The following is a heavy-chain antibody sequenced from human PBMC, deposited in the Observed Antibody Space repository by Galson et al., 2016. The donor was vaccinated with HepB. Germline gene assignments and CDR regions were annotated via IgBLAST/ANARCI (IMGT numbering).Heavy chain of an antibody. CDR3: ARKLISSGGDAFDI. Sequence: SLRLSCAASGFTFSTQPMTWVRQAPGKGLEWVSGMSYSGSRIYYADSVKGRFTISRDNSKNTLYLQMNSLRAEDKAIYYCARKLISSGGDAFDIWGQGTMVTVSS. V-gene: IGHV3-23*01. CDR2: MSYSGSRI. CDR1: GFTFSTQP. D-gene: IGHD2-8*01. J-gene: IGHJ3*02.